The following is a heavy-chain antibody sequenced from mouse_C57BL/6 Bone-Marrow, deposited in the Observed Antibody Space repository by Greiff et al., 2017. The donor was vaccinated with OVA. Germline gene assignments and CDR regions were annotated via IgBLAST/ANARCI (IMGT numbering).Heavy chain of an antibody. CDR2: IYPRSGNT. V-gene: IGHV1-81*01. CDR1: GYTFTSYG. D-gene: IGHD1-1*01. CDR3: ASHPNYYGSSYWYFDV. J-gene: IGHJ1*03. Sequence: ESGAELARPGASVKLSCKASGYTFTSYGISWVKQRTGQGLEWIGEIYPRSGNTYYNEKFKGKATLTADKSSSTAYMELRSLTSEDSAVYFCASHPNYYGSSYWYFDVWGTGTTVTVSS.